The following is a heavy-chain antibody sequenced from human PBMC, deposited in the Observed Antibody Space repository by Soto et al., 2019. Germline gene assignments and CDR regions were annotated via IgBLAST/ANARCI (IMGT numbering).Heavy chain of an antibody. CDR1: GFAFSRHW. J-gene: IGHJ3*02. V-gene: IGHV3-7*01. Sequence: PGGSLRLSCAASGFAFSRHWMSWVRQAPGKGLQWVANIKEDGSEKSYVDAVKGRFTISRDTAKNSLYLQVDSLRAEDTALYFCARATVPVANDAFDIWGQGTMVTVSS. CDR3: ARATVPVANDAFDI. D-gene: IGHD2-2*01. CDR2: IKEDGSEK.